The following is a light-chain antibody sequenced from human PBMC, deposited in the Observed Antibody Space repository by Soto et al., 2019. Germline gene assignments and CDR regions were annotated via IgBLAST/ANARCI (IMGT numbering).Light chain of an antibody. V-gene: IGKV1-5*03. CDR3: QQYNSYPWT. CDR2: KAS. CDR1: QTINSW. J-gene: IGKJ1*01. Sequence: DIQMTQSPSTLSASVGDRVTITCRDSQTINSWLAWYQQKPGKAPKLLIYKASSLESGVSSRFSGSGSGTKFTPTISSLQSDDFATYYSQQYNSYPWTFGQGTRVEIK.